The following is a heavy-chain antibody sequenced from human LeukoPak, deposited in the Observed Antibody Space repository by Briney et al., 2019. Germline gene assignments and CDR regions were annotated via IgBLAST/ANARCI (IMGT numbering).Heavy chain of an antibody. D-gene: IGHD2-2*01. CDR1: GFTFSSYA. J-gene: IGHJ4*02. CDR3: ARVGGEGYCSSTSCIRTRHFDY. CDR2: ISSSSSYI. Sequence: PGGSLRLSCEASGFTFSSYAMHWVRQASDKGLEWVSSISSSSSYIHYADSVKGRFTISRDNAKNSLYLQMNSLRAEDTAVYYCARVGGEGYCSSTSCIRTRHFDYWGQGTLVTVSS. V-gene: IGHV3-21*01.